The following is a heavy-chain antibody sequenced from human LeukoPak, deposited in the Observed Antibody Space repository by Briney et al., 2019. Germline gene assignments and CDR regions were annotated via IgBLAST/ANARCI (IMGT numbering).Heavy chain of an antibody. V-gene: IGHV4-34*01. Sequence: PSETLSLTCAVYGGSFSGYYWSWIRQPPGKGLEWIGEINHSGSTNYNPSLKSRVTISVDTSKNQFSLKLSSVTAADTAVYYCATCGRTNGVCYYFDYWGQGTLVTVSS. J-gene: IGHJ4*02. CDR3: ATCGRTNGVCYYFDY. CDR1: GGSFSGYY. CDR2: INHSGST. D-gene: IGHD2-8*01.